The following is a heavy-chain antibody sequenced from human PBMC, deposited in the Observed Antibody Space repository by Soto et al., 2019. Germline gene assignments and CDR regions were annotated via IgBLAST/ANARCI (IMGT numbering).Heavy chain of an antibody. CDR3: VRNTLVEYSSSSSLDPGTPADHWFDP. Sequence: QVQLVQSGAEVKKPGASVKVSCKTSGYTFTSFDINWVRQATGQGLEWMGWMNPNSGNTGYAQKFQGRVTMTRNTSRSTDDXEXRXLXXEDRAVYYGVRNTLVEYSSSSSLDPGTPADHWFDPWGQGTLVTVSS. CDR2: MNPNSGNT. D-gene: IGHD6-6*01. V-gene: IGHV1-8*01. CDR1: GYTFTSFD. J-gene: IGHJ5*02.